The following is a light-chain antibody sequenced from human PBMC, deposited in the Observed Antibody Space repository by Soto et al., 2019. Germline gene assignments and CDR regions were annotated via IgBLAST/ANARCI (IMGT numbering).Light chain of an antibody. Sequence: QSVLTQPPSASGSPGQSVTISCTGTSSDVGGYNYVSWYQQHPGKAPKLMIYEVSTRPSGVPDRFSGSKSGNTASLTVSGLQAEDEADYYCSSYAGSNTYVVFGGGTKVTVL. CDR1: SSDVGGYNY. J-gene: IGLJ2*01. V-gene: IGLV2-8*01. CDR3: SSYAGSNTYVV. CDR2: EVS.